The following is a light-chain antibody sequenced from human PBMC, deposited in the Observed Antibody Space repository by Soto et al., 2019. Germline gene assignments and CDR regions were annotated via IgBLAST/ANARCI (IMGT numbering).Light chain of an antibody. CDR2: STN. CDR1: SGSVSTSYY. J-gene: IGLJ3*02. V-gene: IGLV8-61*01. CDR3: VLYMGRGISV. Sequence: QAVVTQEPSFSVSPGGTVTLTCGLNSGSVSTSYYPSWYQQTPGQAPRTLIYSTNTRSSGVPDRFSGSILGNKAALTITGAQADDESDYYCVLYMGRGISVFGGGTEVTVL.